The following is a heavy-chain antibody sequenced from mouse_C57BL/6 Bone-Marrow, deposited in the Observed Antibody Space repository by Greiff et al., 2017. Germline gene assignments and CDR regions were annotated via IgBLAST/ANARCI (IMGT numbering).Heavy chain of an antibody. Sequence: EVMLVESGGGLVKPGGSLKLSCAASGFTFSSYTMSWVRQTPEKRLEWVATISGGGGNTYYPDSVKGRFTISRDNAKNTLYLQMSSLRSEDTAVYYCARHRGYRFDYWGQGTTLTVSS. V-gene: IGHV5-9*01. CDR2: ISGGGGNT. CDR1: GFTFSSYT. D-gene: IGHD3-1*01. CDR3: ARHRGYRFDY. J-gene: IGHJ2*01.